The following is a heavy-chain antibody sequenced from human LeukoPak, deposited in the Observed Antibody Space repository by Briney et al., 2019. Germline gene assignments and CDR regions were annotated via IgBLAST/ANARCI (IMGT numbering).Heavy chain of an antibody. D-gene: IGHD5-18*01. CDR1: GFTVSSNY. J-gene: IGHJ4*02. CDR2: IYSVGST. V-gene: IGHV3-53*01. Sequence: GGSLRLSSAASGFTVSSNYMSWVRQAPGKGLEWVSVIYSVGSTYYADSVKGRFTISRDNSKNTLYLQMNSLRAEDTAVYYCARDKTSLGYSYALFDYWGQGTLVTVSS. CDR3: ARDKTSLGYSYALFDY.